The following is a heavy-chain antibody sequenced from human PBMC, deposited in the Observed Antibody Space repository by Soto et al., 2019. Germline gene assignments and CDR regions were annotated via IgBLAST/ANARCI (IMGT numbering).Heavy chain of an antibody. CDR2: ISDSGSA. CDR3: ARWTGGPNYYFDY. J-gene: IGHJ4*02. CDR1: GESLMRCY. V-gene: IGHV4-59*01. Sequence: SLPRTVSGESLMRCYWSWIRQPPGEGLEWIGYISDSGSATYNPSLRSRVTISVDTSNNQFSVKLSSVTAADTAVYYCARWTGGPNYYFDYWGQGTPVTVSS. D-gene: IGHD3-16*01.